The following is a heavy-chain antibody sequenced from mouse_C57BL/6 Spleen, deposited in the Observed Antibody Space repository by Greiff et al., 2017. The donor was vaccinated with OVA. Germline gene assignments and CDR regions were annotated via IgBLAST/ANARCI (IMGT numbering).Heavy chain of an antibody. CDR2: ISDGGSYT. CDR1: GFTFSSYA. D-gene: IGHD1-1*01. Sequence: EVQLVESGGGLVKPGGSLKLSCAASGFTFSSYAMSWVRQTPEKRLEWVATISDGGSYTYYPDNVKGRFTISRDNAKNNLYLQMSHLKSEDTAMYYCARGLLRYYFDYWGQGTTLTVSS. CDR3: ARGLLRYYFDY. J-gene: IGHJ2*01. V-gene: IGHV5-4*01.